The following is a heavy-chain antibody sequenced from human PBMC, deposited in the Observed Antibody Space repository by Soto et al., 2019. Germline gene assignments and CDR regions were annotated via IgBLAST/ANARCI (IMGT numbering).Heavy chain of an antibody. CDR1: GGSISSYY. CDR2: IHYSGST. CDR3: ARGNPYGSGSYNWFDP. Sequence: SETLSLTCTVSGGSISSYYWSWIRQPPGKGLEWIGYIHYSGSTNYNPSLKSRVTISVDTSKNQFSLKLSSVTAADTAVYYCARGNPYGSGSYNWFDPWGQGTLVTVSS. V-gene: IGHV4-59*08. J-gene: IGHJ5*02. D-gene: IGHD3-10*01.